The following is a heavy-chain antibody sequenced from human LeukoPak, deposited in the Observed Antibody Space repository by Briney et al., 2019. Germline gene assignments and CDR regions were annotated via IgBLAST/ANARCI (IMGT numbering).Heavy chain of an antibody. CDR2: ISGSGGST. CDR1: GFTFSSYA. V-gene: IGHV3-23*01. D-gene: IGHD1-26*01. CDR3: VRERNSGSYRTADY. Sequence: GGSLRLSCAASGFTFSSYAMSWVRQAPGKGLEWVSAISGSGGSTYYADSVKGRFTISRDNSKNTLYLQVNSLRAEDTAVYFCVRERNSGSYRTADYWGQGTLVTVSS. J-gene: IGHJ4*02.